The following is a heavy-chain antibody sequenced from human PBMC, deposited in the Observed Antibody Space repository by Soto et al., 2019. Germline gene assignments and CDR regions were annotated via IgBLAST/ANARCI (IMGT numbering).Heavy chain of an antibody. CDR1: GGTFSSYA. CDR3: ARSQGSSTSLEIYYYYYYGMDV. D-gene: IGHD2-2*01. Sequence: QVQLVQSGAEVKKPGSSVKVSCKASGGTFSSYAISWVRQAPGQGLEWMGGIIPISGTANYEQKFQGRVTITADESTCTAYMELSSLRSEDTAVYYCARSQGSSTSLEIYYYYYYGMDVWGQGTTVTVSS. V-gene: IGHV1-69*01. CDR2: IIPISGTA. J-gene: IGHJ6*02.